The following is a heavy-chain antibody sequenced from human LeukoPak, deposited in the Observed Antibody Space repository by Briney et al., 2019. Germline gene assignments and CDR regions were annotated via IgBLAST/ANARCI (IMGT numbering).Heavy chain of an antibody. CDR3: ARVDGGNTAYNY. CDR1: GFTFSSYW. D-gene: IGHD4-23*01. Sequence: GGSLRLSCAASGFTFSSYWMHWVRQAPGKGLVWVSDIKSDGSSTSYADSVKGRFTVSRVNAKNTLYLQMNGLRAEDTAVYYCARVDGGNTAYNYWGQGTLVTVSS. CDR2: IKSDGSST. V-gene: IGHV3-74*01. J-gene: IGHJ4*02.